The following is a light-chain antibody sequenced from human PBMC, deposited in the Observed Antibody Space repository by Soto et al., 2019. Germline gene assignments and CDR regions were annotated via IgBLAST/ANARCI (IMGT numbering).Light chain of an antibody. CDR3: NSYTSSSTYV. V-gene: IGLV2-14*01. CDR1: SSDVGRYNY. J-gene: IGLJ1*01. Sequence: QSALTQPASVSGSPGQSITISCTGTSSDVGRYNYVSWYQQHPGKAHKLMIYDVSNRPSGVSNRFSGSKSGNTASLTISGLQAEDEADYYCNSYTSSSTYVFGTGTKLTVL. CDR2: DVS.